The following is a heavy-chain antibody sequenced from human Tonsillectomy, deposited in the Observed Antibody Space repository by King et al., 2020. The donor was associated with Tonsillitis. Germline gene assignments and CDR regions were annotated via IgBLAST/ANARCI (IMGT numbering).Heavy chain of an antibody. V-gene: IGHV3-48*01. D-gene: IGHD3-16*01. Sequence: EQLVESGGGLVQPGGSLRLSCAASGFTFSSYSMNWVRQAPGKELEWGSYISSSSSTIYYADSVKGRFTISRDHAKNSLYLQMNSLRAEDTAVYYCARGRLWGFDYWGQGTLVTVSS. CDR3: ARGRLWGFDY. J-gene: IGHJ4*02. CDR1: GFTFSSYS. CDR2: ISSSSSTI.